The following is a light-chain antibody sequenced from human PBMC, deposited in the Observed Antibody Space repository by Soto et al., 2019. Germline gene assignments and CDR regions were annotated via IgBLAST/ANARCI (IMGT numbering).Light chain of an antibody. CDR2: DAS. CDR1: QSVSRR. CDR3: HTYNSYSLHT. V-gene: IGKV1-5*01. J-gene: IGKJ2*01. Sequence: DIQMTHSPSTLSASVGDRITITCRASQSVSRRLAWFQQKPGKAPKLLIYDASSLESGVPSRFSGRGSGTEFTLTISSLQPDDCATYYCHTYNSYSLHTFGQGTKVDI.